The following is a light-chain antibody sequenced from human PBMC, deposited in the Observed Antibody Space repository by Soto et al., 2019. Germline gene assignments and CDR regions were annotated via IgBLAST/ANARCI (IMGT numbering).Light chain of an antibody. Sequence: LTQPASVSGSPGQSITISCTGTSSDVGGYNYVSWYQQHPGKAPKLMIYEVSNRPSGVSNRFSGSKSGNTASLTISGLQAEDEADYYCSSYTSSSTYVFGTGTKVTAL. V-gene: IGLV2-14*01. CDR1: SSDVGGYNY. CDR2: EVS. J-gene: IGLJ1*01. CDR3: SSYTSSSTYV.